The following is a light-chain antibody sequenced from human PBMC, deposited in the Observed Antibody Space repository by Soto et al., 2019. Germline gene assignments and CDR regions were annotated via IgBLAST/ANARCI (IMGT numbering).Light chain of an antibody. CDR1: QSVSSNY. CDR2: GAS. J-gene: IGKJ5*01. Sequence: EIVLTQSPGTLSLSPGERATLSCRASQSVSSNYLAWYQQKPGQXPRPLIYGASSRATGIPDRFSGSGSGTDLTITISRLEPEDFEVYYCQQYGSSPMTFGQGTRLEIK. CDR3: QQYGSSPMT. V-gene: IGKV3-20*01.